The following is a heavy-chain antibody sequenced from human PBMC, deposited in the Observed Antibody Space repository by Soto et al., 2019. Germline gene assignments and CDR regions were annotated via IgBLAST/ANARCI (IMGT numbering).Heavy chain of an antibody. J-gene: IGHJ6*02. Sequence: GGSLRLSCAASGFTVSSNYMSWVRQAPGKGLEWVSVIYSGGNTYYADSVKGRFTISRDNSKNTLYLQMNRLRAEDTAVYYCARVSYYGSGSISYYYGMDVWGQGTTVTVSS. CDR3: ARVSYYGSGSISYYYGMDV. V-gene: IGHV3-53*01. CDR2: IYSGGNT. CDR1: GFTVSSNY. D-gene: IGHD3-10*01.